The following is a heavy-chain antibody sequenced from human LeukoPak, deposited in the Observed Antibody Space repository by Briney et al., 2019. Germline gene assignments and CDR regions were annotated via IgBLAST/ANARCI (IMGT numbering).Heavy chain of an antibody. J-gene: IGHJ5*02. V-gene: IGHV4-59*12. Sequence: KPSETLSLTCTVSGGSISSFYWSWIRQPPGKGLEWIGYIHYTGSTNYNPSLKSRVTISVDKSKNQFSLKLSSVTAADTAVYYCARDRLMGAHRWFDPWGQGTLVTVSS. D-gene: IGHD1-26*01. CDR1: GGSISSFY. CDR3: ARDRLMGAHRWFDP. CDR2: IHYTGST.